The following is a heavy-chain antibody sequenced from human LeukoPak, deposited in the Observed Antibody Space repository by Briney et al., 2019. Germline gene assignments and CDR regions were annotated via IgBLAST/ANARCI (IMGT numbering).Heavy chain of an antibody. CDR1: GYHFPNYW. CDR2: IYAGDSDT. CDR3: ARRGGGRDYFYMDV. Sequence: GESLKISCKASGYHFPNYWIGWVRQMPGKGLEWMGFIYAGDSDTTYSPSFQGQVTISADKSINTVYLQWSNLKASDTATYYCARRGGGRDYFYMDVWGKGTTVTVSS. J-gene: IGHJ6*03. V-gene: IGHV5-51*01. D-gene: IGHD3-16*01.